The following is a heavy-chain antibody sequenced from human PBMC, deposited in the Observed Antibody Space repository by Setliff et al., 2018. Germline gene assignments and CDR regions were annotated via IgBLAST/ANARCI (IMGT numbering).Heavy chain of an antibody. J-gene: IGHJ6*03. CDR2: IYIGGSA. CDR3: AREQWLDPPGYYYMDV. V-gene: IGHV4-39*07. D-gene: IGHD6-19*01. Sequence: KSSETLSLTCTVSGGSISSSSYYWGWIRQPPGKGLEWIGSIYIGGSANYNPSLKSRVTMSIDTSKNQFSLKLNSVTAADMAVYYCAREQWLDPPGYYYMDVWAKGTTVTVSS. CDR1: GGSISSSSYY.